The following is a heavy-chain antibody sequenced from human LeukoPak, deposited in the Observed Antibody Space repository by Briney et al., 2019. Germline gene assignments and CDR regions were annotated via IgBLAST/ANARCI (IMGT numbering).Heavy chain of an antibody. CDR1: GFTFSTYA. V-gene: IGHV3-23*01. Sequence: GGSLRLSCAASGFTFSTYAMSWVRQAPGKGLEWVSAISNTGLSTYYADSVKGRFTISRDNSKNTLYVQMNSLRAEDTAVYFCAKGKDSSGWYPPEYYYYGMDVWGQGTTVTVSS. CDR3: AKGKDSSGWYPPEYYYYGMDV. D-gene: IGHD6-19*01. J-gene: IGHJ6*02. CDR2: ISNTGLST.